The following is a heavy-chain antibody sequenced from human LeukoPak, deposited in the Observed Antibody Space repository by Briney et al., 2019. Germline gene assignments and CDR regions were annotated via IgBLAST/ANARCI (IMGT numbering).Heavy chain of an antibody. CDR3: ARTARIAATVGDYFDY. CDR2: INAGSGDT. Sequence: ASVKVSCKASGYTFTSHAIHWVRQAPGQRPEWMGWINAGSGDTKCSQNLEGRVTITRDTSASTAYMELSSLKSEDTAVYYCARTARIAATVGDYFDYWGQGTLVTVS. J-gene: IGHJ4*02. V-gene: IGHV1-3*01. CDR1: GYTFTSHA. D-gene: IGHD6-13*01.